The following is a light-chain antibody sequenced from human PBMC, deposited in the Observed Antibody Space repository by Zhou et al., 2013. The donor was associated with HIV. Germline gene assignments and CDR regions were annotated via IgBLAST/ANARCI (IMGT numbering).Light chain of an antibody. V-gene: IGKV1-17*01. CDR3: QQTYSTPELS. Sequence: DIQMTQSPSSLSASVGDRVTMSCRASQDIRNDLGWYQFKPGEAPKRLISVASTLQSGVPSRFSGSGSGTDFTLTITGLQPEDFATYYCQQTYSTPELSFGGGTKVEIK. CDR1: QDIRND. CDR2: VAS. J-gene: IGKJ4*01.